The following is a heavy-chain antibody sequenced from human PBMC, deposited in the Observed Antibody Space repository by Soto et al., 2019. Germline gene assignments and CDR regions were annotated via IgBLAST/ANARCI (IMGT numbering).Heavy chain of an antibody. Sequence: GGSLRLSCAASGFTFSSYGMHWVRQAPGKGLEWVAVIWYDGSNKYYADSVKGRFTISRDNSKNTLYLQMNSLRAEDTAVYYCASGEHETGTATLYDYWGQGTLVTVSS. V-gene: IGHV3-33*01. CDR3: ASGEHETGTATLYDY. D-gene: IGHD1-7*01. CDR1: GFTFSSYG. CDR2: IWYDGSNK. J-gene: IGHJ4*02.